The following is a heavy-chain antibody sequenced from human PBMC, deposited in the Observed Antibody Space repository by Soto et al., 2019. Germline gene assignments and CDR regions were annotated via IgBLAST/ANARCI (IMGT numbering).Heavy chain of an antibody. V-gene: IGHV4-59*08. CDR1: GVSIDSYY. D-gene: IGHD3-10*01. CDR2: ISYSGST. CDR3: LTQGFGPLHGLVDV. Sequence: TSETLSLTCTVSGVSIDSYYCSWIRQPPGKGLEWIGYISYSGSTSYNPSLKSRLIISVDTSQNQVSLKLASVTAADTAVYYSLTQGFGPLHGLVDVCGQGTTVTVPS. J-gene: IGHJ6*02.